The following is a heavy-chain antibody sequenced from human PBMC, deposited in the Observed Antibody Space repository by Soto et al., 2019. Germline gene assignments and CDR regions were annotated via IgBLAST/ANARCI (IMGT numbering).Heavy chain of an antibody. CDR2: TYYRSKWYN. D-gene: IGHD2-2*01. Sequence: SQTLSLTCAISGDSVSSNSAAWNWIRQSPSRGLEWLGRTYYRSKWYNDYAVSVKSRITTNPDTSKNQYSLQLNSVTPEDTAVYYCAREGTGIVVVPDAMFLSRINWFDPWGQGTLVTVSS. V-gene: IGHV6-1*01. CDR3: AREGTGIVVVPDAMFLSRINWFDP. J-gene: IGHJ5*02. CDR1: GDSVSSNSAA.